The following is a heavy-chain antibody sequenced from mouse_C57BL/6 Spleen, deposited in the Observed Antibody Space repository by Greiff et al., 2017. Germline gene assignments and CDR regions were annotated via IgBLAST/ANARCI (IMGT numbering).Heavy chain of an antibody. CDR2: IDPADGDT. D-gene: IGHD1-1*01. J-gene: IGHJ1*03. CDR3: AGNYGSSHWYFDV. Sequence: VQLKQSGAELVKPGASVKLSCTASGFNIKDYYMHWVKQRTEQGLEWIGRIDPADGDTKYAPKFKGKATITADTSSNTAYLQLSSLTSEDTAVYYCAGNYGSSHWYFDVWGTGTTVTVSS. V-gene: IGHV14-2*01. CDR1: GFNIKDYY.